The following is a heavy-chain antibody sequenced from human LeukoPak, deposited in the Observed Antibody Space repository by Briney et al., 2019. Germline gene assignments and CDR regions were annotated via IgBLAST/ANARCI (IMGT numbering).Heavy chain of an antibody. D-gene: IGHD1-26*01. Sequence: SQTLSLTCTVSGGSISSGGYYWSWLRQHPGKGLEWIGYIYYSGSTYYNPSLKSRVTISVDTSKNQFSLKLSSVTAADTAVYYCAREVGASEYFDYWGQGTLVTVSS. CDR1: GGSISSGGYY. CDR3: AREVGASEYFDY. J-gene: IGHJ4*02. CDR2: IYYSGST. V-gene: IGHV4-31*03.